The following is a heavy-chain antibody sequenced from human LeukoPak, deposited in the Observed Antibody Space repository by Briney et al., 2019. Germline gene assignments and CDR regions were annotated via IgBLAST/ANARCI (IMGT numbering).Heavy chain of an antibody. CDR2: IRYDGSNK. CDR1: GFTFSSYG. Sequence: PGGSLRLSCAASGFTFSSYGIHWVRQAPGKGLEWVAFIRYDGSNKYYADSVKGRFTISRDNSKNTLYLQMNSLRVEDTAVYYCARDLPSKDFWSGYQDYWGQGTLVTVSS. V-gene: IGHV3-30*02. J-gene: IGHJ4*02. D-gene: IGHD3-3*01. CDR3: ARDLPSKDFWSGYQDY.